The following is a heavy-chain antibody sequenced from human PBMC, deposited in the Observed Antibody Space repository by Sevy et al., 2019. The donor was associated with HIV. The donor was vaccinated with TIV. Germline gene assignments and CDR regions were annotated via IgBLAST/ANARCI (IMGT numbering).Heavy chain of an antibody. Sequence: GGSLRLSCAASGFTVSSNYMSWVRQAPGKGLEWVSVLYRGGSTYYTDSVKGRFTISRDNSKNTLYLQMNSLRAKDTAVYFCARDAPYYGSGSYYIDWGQGTLVTVSS. J-gene: IGHJ4*02. CDR2: LYRGGST. CDR1: GFTVSSNY. CDR3: ARDAPYYGSGSYYID. D-gene: IGHD3-10*01. V-gene: IGHV3-53*01.